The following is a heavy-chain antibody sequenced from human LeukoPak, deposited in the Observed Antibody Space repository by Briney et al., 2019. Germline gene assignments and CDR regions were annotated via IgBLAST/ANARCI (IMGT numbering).Heavy chain of an antibody. V-gene: IGHV7-4-1*02. CDR1: GYTFTSYA. CDR3: ARDDEFLEWLAKPTRFDY. Sequence: GASVTVSCKASGYTFTSYAMNWVRQAPGQGLEWMGWINTNTGNPTYAQGFTGRFVFSLDTSVSTAYLQISSLKAEDTAVYYCARDDEFLEWLAKPTRFDYWGQGTLVTVSS. CDR2: INTNTGNP. D-gene: IGHD3-3*01. J-gene: IGHJ4*02.